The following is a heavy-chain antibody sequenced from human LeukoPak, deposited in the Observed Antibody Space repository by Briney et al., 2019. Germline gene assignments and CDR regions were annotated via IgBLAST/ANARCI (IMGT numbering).Heavy chain of an antibody. CDR1: GGSISSYY. Sequence: SETLSLTCTVSGGSISSYYWSWIRQPPGKGLEWIGYIYYSGSTNYNPSLKSRVTISVDTSKNQFSLKPSSVTAANTAVYYCAQTAAGTNWFDPWGQGTLVTVSS. D-gene: IGHD6-13*01. CDR3: AQTAAGTNWFDP. J-gene: IGHJ5*02. CDR2: IYYSGST. V-gene: IGHV4-59*08.